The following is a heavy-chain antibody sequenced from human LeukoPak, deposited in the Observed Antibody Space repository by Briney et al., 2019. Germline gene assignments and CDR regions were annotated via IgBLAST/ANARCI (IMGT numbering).Heavy chain of an antibody. J-gene: IGHJ3*02. CDR2: IYTSGST. V-gene: IGHV4-61*02. Sequence: SQTLSLTCTVSGGSISSGSYYWSWTRQPAGKGLEWIGRIYTSGSTNYNPSLKSRVTISVDTSKNQFSLKLSSVTAADTAVYYCARDVDTAMDNAFDIWGQGTMVTVSS. CDR1: GGSISSGSYY. CDR3: ARDVDTAMDNAFDI. D-gene: IGHD5-18*01.